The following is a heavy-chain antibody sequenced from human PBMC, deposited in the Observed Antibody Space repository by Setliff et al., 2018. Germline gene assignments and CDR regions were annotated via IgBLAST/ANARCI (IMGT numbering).Heavy chain of an antibody. CDR2: INPNNGDT. V-gene: IGHV1-2*02. CDR1: GYTFTGYY. J-gene: IGHJ4*02. CDR3: ARSGSFGMRYWFDY. Sequence: ASVKVSCKASGYTFTGYYFHWVRQAPGQGLEWMGWINPNNGDTKPAQKFQGRLTMTRDTSISTAYMELSSLRSDDTAVYYCARSGSFGMRYWFDYWGQGALVTVSS. D-gene: IGHD1-26*01.